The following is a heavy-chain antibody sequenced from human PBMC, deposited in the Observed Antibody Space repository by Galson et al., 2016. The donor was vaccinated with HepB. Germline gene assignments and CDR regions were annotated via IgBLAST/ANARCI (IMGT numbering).Heavy chain of an antibody. Sequence: AFIRQPPGKGLEWIGSFSNSGDTFYNPSLKSRVTMSRDTSKNQFSVSLSSVTAADTAVYFCARVSFRTLGYWGQGTLVTVSS. J-gene: IGHJ4*02. V-gene: IGHV4-39*07. CDR3: ARVSFRTLGY. CDR2: FSNSGDT.